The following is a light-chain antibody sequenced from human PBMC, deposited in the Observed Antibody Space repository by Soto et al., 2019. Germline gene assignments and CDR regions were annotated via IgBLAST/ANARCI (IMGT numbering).Light chain of an antibody. V-gene: IGKV3-20*01. CDR1: QSVSSSY. CDR3: QQYGSSRT. J-gene: IGKJ1*01. CDR2: GAS. Sequence: EIVLTQSPGTLSLSPGERATLSCRASQSVSSSYLAWYQQKPGQAPRLLIYGASSSATGIPDRFSGSGSGTDFTLTISRLEPEDFAVYYCQQYGSSRTFSQGTKVEIK.